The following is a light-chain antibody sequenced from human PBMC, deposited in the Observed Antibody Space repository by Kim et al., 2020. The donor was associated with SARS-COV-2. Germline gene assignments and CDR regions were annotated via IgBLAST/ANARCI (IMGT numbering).Light chain of an antibody. J-gene: IGKJ5*01. CDR2: AAS. V-gene: IGKV1-39*01. CDR3: QQGYSSPQIT. CDR1: QSISIH. Sequence: VGDEVIITCRTSQSISIHLNWYQQKPGKAPNLLFFAASSLECGVPSRSSGSGSGTDFTLTITTLQPEDFASYYCQQGYSSPQITFGQGTRLEIK.